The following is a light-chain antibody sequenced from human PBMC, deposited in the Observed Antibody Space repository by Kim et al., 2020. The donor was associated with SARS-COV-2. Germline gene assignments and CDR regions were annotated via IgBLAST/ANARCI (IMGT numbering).Light chain of an antibody. V-gene: IGKV3-11*01. CDR3: KPRSNWGFT. CDR1: QSVINL. Sequence: SWCQGKRHALSYRESQSVINLLAWYRQRHARPLRLLIFDASNGATGILARFRGSGSGTDFTRPIRSLEPEDWAVYYCKPRSNWGFTLGPGTKLEI. J-gene: IGKJ2*01. CDR2: DAS.